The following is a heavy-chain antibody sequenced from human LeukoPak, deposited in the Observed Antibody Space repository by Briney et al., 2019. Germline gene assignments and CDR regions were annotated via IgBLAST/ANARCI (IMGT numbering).Heavy chain of an antibody. Sequence: GGSLRLSCAASGFTFSDYFMSWIRQAPGKGLEWISYIGDNGKTIYYADSVKGRFTISRDNAKNSLYLQMSSLRDEDTAVYYCASFGMRSDYWGQGTLVTVSS. J-gene: IGHJ4*02. CDR3: ASFGMRSDY. V-gene: IGHV3-11*04. D-gene: IGHD3-10*01. CDR2: IGDNGKTI. CDR1: GFTFSDYF.